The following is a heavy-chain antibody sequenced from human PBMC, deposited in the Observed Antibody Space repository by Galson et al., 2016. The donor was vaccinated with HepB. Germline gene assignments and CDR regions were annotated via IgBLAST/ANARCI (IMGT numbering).Heavy chain of an antibody. Sequence: SLRLSCAASGFIFRRNGMHWVRQAPGKGLEWVAFVWFDGTKTFYSDSVRGRFTISRDNSKSTLFLEMNSLRVEDTAVYFCTRDLGYDPNWYYDLWGRGTLVTVSS. CDR1: GFIFRRNG. CDR3: TRDLGYDPNWYYDL. CDR2: VWFDGTKT. D-gene: IGHD2-15*01. V-gene: IGHV3-33*04. J-gene: IGHJ2*01.